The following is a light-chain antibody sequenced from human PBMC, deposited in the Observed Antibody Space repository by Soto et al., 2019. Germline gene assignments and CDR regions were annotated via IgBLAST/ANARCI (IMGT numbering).Light chain of an antibody. Sequence: EIVLTQSPDTLSLSPGERATLSCRASQSLSSDLAWYQQKPGQAPRLLIYDASNGATGIPARFSGSGSGTDFTLTISSLEPDDFAVYYCQQRSNWPLTFGGGTKVEIK. V-gene: IGKV3-11*01. CDR3: QQRSNWPLT. CDR1: QSLSSD. CDR2: DAS. J-gene: IGKJ4*01.